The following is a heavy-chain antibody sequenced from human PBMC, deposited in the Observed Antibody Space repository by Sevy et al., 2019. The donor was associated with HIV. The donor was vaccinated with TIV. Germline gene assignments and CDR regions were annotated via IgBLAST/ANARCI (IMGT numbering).Heavy chain of an antibody. Sequence: GGSLRLSCAASGFSFSSYWMTWVRQAPGKGLEWVAYIKQDGSEKYYVHSVKGRFTISRDNAKNSLYLQMNSLRAEDTAVYYCAKNLYYESHDYWGQGTLVTVSS. CDR1: GFSFSSYW. CDR3: AKNLYYESHDY. V-gene: IGHV3-7*01. CDR2: IKQDGSEK. D-gene: IGHD3-16*01. J-gene: IGHJ4*02.